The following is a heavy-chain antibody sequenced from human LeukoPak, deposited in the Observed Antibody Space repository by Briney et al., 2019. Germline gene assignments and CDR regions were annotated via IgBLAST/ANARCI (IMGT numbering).Heavy chain of an antibody. J-gene: IGHJ4*02. CDR3: GRHMNNLQLWLDY. CDR2: IYPGDSDT. D-gene: IGHD1/OR15-1a*01. CDR1: GYSFTSYW. V-gene: IGHV5-51*01. Sequence: GESLKISCKGSGYSFTSYWIGWVRQMPGKGLEWMGIIYPGDSDTRYSPSFQGQVTISADKSISTAYLQWSSLKASDTAIHYCGRHMNNLQLWLDYWGQGTVVTVSS.